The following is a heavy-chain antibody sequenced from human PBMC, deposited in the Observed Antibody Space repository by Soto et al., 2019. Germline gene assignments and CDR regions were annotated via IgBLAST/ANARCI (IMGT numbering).Heavy chain of an antibody. Sequence: GGSLRLSCAASGFTFSSYSMNWVRRAPGKGLEWVSSISSSSSYIYYADSVKGRFTISRDNAKNSLYLQMNSLRAEDTAVYYYARELTDYVWGSYRYLDYWGQGTLVTVSS. V-gene: IGHV3-21*01. CDR1: GFTFSSYS. CDR3: ARELTDYVWGSYRYLDY. J-gene: IGHJ4*02. D-gene: IGHD3-16*02. CDR2: ISSSSSYI.